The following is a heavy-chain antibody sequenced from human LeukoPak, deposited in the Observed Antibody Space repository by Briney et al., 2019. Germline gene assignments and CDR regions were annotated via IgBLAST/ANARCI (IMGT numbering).Heavy chain of an antibody. CDR3: AKDVGKWESLHFFDY. V-gene: IGHV1-69*13. J-gene: IGHJ4*02. D-gene: IGHD1-26*01. Sequence: ASVKVSCTASGGTFSSYAISWVRQAPGQGLEWMGGIIPIFGTANYAQKFQGRVTITADESTSTAYMELSSLRSEDTAVYYCAKDVGKWESLHFFDYWGQGTLVTVSS. CDR1: GGTFSSYA. CDR2: IIPIFGTA.